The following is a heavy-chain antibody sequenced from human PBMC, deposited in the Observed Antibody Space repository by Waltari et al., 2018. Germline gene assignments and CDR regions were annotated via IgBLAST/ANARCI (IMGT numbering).Heavy chain of an antibody. CDR1: GYIFSNYG. Sequence: QLVQSGAEVKKPGASVKVSCKASGYIFSNYGITWVRKAPGQGLEWMGWIYPYNGNTKYEQNIQGRVTMTTDTSTTTDYMEIRSLRSDDTAIYYCARDDVDSSNFGGFWGQGTLVTVSS. V-gene: IGHV1-18*01. CDR2: IYPYNGNT. CDR3: ARDDVDSSNFGGF. D-gene: IGHD6-13*01. J-gene: IGHJ4*02.